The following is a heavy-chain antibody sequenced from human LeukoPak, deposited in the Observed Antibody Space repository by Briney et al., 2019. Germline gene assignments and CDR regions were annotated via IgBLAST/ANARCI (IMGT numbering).Heavy chain of an antibody. Sequence: PGGSLRLSCAASGLRFSDYYVSWIRQAPGKGLQWVSYISSGGDIMHYADSVKGRFTSSRDNAKNTLYLQMNSLRAEDTAVYYCAKDTGGDYVYYYMDVWGKGTTVTVSS. J-gene: IGHJ6*03. CDR1: GLRFSDYY. CDR2: ISSGGDIM. V-gene: IGHV3-11*04. CDR3: AKDTGGDYVYYYMDV. D-gene: IGHD1-14*01.